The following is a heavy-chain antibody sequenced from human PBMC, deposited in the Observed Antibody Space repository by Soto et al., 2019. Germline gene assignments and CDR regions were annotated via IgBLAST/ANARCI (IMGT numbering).Heavy chain of an antibody. D-gene: IGHD2-15*01. CDR1: GGTFSSYA. V-gene: IGHV1-69*06. J-gene: IGHJ5*02. CDR2: IIPIFGTA. CDR3: ARALGYCSGGSCYYGWFDP. Sequence: SVKVSCKASGGTFSSYAISCVRRAPGQGLEWMGGIIPIFGTANYAQKFQGRVTITADKSTSTAYMELSSLRSEDTAVYYCARALGYCSGGSCYYGWFDPWGQGTLVTVSS.